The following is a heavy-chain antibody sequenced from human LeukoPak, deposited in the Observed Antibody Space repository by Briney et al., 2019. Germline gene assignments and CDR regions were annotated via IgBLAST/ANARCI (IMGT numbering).Heavy chain of an antibody. CDR2: IIPILGIA. J-gene: IGHJ6*02. D-gene: IGHD4-23*01. CDR1: EGTFTIYA. V-gene: IGHV1-69*10. Sequence: ASGSVSYTSSEGTFTIYAISWVRQAPGQGREWMGGIIPILGIANYAQKFQGRVTITADKSTSTAYMELSSLRSEDTAVYYCARDGYGGNSYYYYGMDVWGQGTTVTVSS. CDR3: ARDGYGGNSYYYYGMDV.